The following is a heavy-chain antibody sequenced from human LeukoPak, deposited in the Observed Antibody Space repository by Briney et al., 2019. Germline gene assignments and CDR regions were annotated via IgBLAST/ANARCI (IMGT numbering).Heavy chain of an antibody. D-gene: IGHD4-17*01. J-gene: IGHJ6*03. CDR1: GGSISSSSYY. CDR2: IYYSGST. V-gene: IGHV4-39*01. CDR3: ARGATVTTMDYYYYYMDV. Sequence: SETLSLTCTVSGGSISSSSYYWRWIRQPPGKGLEWIGSIYYSGSTYYNPSLKSRVTISVDTSKNQFSLKLSSVTAADTAVYYCARGATVTTMDYYYYYMDVWGKGTTVTVSS.